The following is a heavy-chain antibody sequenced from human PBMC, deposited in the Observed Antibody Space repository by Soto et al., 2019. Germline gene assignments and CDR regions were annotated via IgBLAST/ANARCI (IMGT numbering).Heavy chain of an antibody. CDR3: AREIAEGAKSLGAFDI. Sequence: ASVKVSCKASGYTFTSYGISWVRQAPGQGLEWMGWISAYNGNTNYAQKLQGRVTMTTDTSTSTACMELRSLRSDDTAVYYCAREIAEGAKSLGAFDIWGQGTMVTVSS. D-gene: IGHD6-13*01. V-gene: IGHV1-18*01. CDR1: GYTFTSYG. J-gene: IGHJ3*02. CDR2: ISAYNGNT.